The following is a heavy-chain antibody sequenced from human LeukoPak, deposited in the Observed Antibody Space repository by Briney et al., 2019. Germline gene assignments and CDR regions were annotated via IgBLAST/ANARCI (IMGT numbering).Heavy chain of an antibody. CDR1: GYTFTSNY. J-gene: IGHJ4*02. CDR2: IYPRDGST. CDR3: ARDQEGFDY. Sequence: ASVKVFCKASGYTFTSNYIHWVRQAPGQGLEWMGMIYPRDGSTSYAQKFQGRVTVTRDTSTSAVHMELSGLRSEDTAVYYCARDQEGFDYWGQGTLVTVSS. V-gene: IGHV1-46*01.